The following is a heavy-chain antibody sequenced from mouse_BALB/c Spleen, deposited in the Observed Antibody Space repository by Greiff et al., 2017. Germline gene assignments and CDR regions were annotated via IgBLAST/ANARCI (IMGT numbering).Heavy chain of an antibody. Sequence: EVKLQESGAELVKPGASVKLSCTASGFNIKDTYMHWVKQRPEQGLEWIGRIDPANGNTKYDPKFQGKATITADTSSNTAYLQLSSLTSEDTAVYYCARRYGNYYFDYWGQGTTLTVSS. D-gene: IGHD2-10*02. J-gene: IGHJ2*01. V-gene: IGHV14-3*02. CDR2: IDPANGNT. CDR1: GFNIKDTY. CDR3: ARRYGNYYFDY.